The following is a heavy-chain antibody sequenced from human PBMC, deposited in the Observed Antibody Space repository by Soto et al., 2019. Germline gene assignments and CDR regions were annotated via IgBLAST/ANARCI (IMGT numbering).Heavy chain of an antibody. CDR1: GGSFSGYY. D-gene: IGHD2-21*02. CDR3: ARGEAVVVTSGTYYYYYYGMDV. CDR2: INHSGST. J-gene: IGHJ6*02. Sequence: SETLSLTCAVYGGSFSGYYWSWIRQPPGKGLEWIGEINHSGSTNYNPSLKSRVTISVDTSKNQFSLKLSSVTAADTAVYYCARGEAVVVTSGTYYYYYYGMDVWGQGTTVTVS. V-gene: IGHV4-34*01.